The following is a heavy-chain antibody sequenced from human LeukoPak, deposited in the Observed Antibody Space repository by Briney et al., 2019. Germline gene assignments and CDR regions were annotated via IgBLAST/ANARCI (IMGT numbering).Heavy chain of an antibody. CDR2: ISAYNGNT. Sequence: ASVKVSCTASGYTFTSYGISWVRQAPGQGLEWMGWISAYNGNTNYAEKFQGRVTMTRDTSISTAYMGLSRLRSDDTAVYYGASSGGGAFDYWGQGALVTASS. V-gene: IGHV1-18*01. CDR3: ASSGGGAFDY. D-gene: IGHD1-26*01. CDR1: GYTFTSYG. J-gene: IGHJ4*02.